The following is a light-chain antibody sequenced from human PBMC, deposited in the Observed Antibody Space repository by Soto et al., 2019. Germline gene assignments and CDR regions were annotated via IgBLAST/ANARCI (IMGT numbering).Light chain of an antibody. CDR3: QTWGTGIVL. Sequence: QPVVTQSPSASASLGASVKLTCTLSSGHSTYAIAWHQQQPEKGPRYLMKLASDGSHTKGDGIPDRFSGSSSGAERYLTISSLQSEDEAVYYCQTWGTGIVLFGGGTKLTVL. V-gene: IGLV4-69*01. CDR1: SGHSTYA. J-gene: IGLJ2*01. CDR2: LASDGSH.